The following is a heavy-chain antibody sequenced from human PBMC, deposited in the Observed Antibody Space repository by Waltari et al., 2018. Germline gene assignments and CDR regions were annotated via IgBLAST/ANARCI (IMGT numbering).Heavy chain of an antibody. CDR3: ARQNIHSYGYGYFDY. CDR2: IYPGDSTT. V-gene: IGHV5-51*01. D-gene: IGHD5-18*01. J-gene: IGHJ4*02. CDR1: GYSFAKYW. Sequence: EVQLVQSGVEVKKPGESLKISCKGSGYSFAKYWIGWVRQMPGKGLEWMGVIYPGDSTTKYSPSFQGQGTISADTSIDTAYLQWSSLKASDTAMYYCARQNIHSYGYGYFDYWGQGTLVTVSS.